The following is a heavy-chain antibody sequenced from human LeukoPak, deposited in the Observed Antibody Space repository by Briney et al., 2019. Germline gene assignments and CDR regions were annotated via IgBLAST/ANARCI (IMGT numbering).Heavy chain of an antibody. J-gene: IGHJ4*02. D-gene: IGHD2-2*01. CDR1: GYSFTNYW. Sequence: GESLKISCQGSGYSFTNYWIGWVRQMPGKGLEWMGIIYPGDSDTRYSPSFQGQVTISADKSISTAYLQWSSLKASDTAMYYCARRQYCSSTSCYSSFDYWGQGTLVTVSS. V-gene: IGHV5-51*01. CDR2: IYPGDSDT. CDR3: ARRQYCSSTSCYSSFDY.